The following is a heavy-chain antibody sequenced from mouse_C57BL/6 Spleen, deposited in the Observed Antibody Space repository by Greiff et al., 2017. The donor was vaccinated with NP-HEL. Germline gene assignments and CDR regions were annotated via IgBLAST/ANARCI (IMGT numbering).Heavy chain of an antibody. V-gene: IGHV1-39*01. CDR3: AAGYYGTWYFDV. CDR1: GYSFTDYN. J-gene: IGHJ1*03. D-gene: IGHD1-1*01. Sequence: EVKLQESGPELVKPGASVKISCKASGYSFTDYNMNWVKQSNGKSLEWIGVINPNYGTTSYNQKFKGKATLTVDQSSSTAYMQLNSLTSEDSAVYYCAAGYYGTWYFDVWGTGTTVTVSS. CDR2: INPNYGTT.